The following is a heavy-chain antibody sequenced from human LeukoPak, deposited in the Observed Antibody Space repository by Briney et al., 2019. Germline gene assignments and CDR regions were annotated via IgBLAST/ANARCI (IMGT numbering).Heavy chain of an antibody. J-gene: IGHJ4*02. CDR1: CGSSSSYY. D-gene: IGHD5-18*01. CDR3: ARAGYSYGTGSYLDY. CDR2: IYYTGAT. Sequence: SETLSLTCTDACGSSSSYYWIRIVLPPVKDLEVIRYIYYTGATYYNPSLKLRVTISLSTSKNQFSLTLSSVTAADAAVYYCARAGYSYGTGSYLDYWGQGPLVPVSS. V-gene: IGHV4-59*01.